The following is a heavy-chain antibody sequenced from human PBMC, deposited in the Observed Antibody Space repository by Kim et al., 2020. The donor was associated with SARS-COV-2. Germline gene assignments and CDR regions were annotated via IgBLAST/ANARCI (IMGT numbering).Heavy chain of an antibody. CDR3: ARAHFDSLDSYYGMDV. D-gene: IGHD3-9*01. J-gene: IGHJ6*02. Sequence: ASVKVSCKASGYTFTSYAMNWVRQAPGQGLEWMGWINTNTGNPTYAQGFTGRFVFSLDTSVSTAYLQISSLKAEDTAVYYCARAHFDSLDSYYGMDVWGQGTTVTVSS. CDR2: INTNTGNP. V-gene: IGHV7-4-1*02. CDR1: GYTFTSYA.